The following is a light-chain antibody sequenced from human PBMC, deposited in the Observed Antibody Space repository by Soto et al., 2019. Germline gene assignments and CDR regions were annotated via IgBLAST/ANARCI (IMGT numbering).Light chain of an antibody. CDR2: EGS. J-gene: IGLJ2*01. CDR3: CSYAGSDTMI. CDR1: SSNFGSYNL. Sequence: QSALTQPASVSGSPGQSITISCTGTSSNFGSYNLVSSYQLHPGEAPKLMIYEGSKRPSGVSNRFSGSKSANTASLTISGLRAEDEADYYCCSYAGSDTMIFGGGTKVTVL. V-gene: IGLV2-23*01.